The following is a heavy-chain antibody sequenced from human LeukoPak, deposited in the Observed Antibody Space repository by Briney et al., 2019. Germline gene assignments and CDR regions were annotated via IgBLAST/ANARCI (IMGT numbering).Heavy chain of an antibody. V-gene: IGHV5-51*01. CDR2: IYPGDSDT. Sequence: GESLKISCKGSGYSFTGYWIGWVRQMPGKGLEWRGIIYPGDSDTRYSPSFQGQVTISADKSISTAYLQWSSLKASDTAMYYCAISYDFWSGYQDRGQIDYWGQGTLVTVSS. CDR3: AISYDFWSGYQDRGQIDY. CDR1: GYSFTGYW. J-gene: IGHJ4*02. D-gene: IGHD3-3*01.